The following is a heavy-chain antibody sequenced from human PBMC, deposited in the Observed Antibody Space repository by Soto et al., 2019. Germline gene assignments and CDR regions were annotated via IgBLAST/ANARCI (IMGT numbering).Heavy chain of an antibody. V-gene: IGHV1-69*01. J-gene: IGHJ4*02. Sequence: QVQLVQSGAEVKKPGSSVKVSCKASGGSFRTYAFSWVRQAPGQGLEWMGGIIPIFDTTDYAQKFQGRVTITADESTSTVYMELSSLRSEDTAVYYCARRPYYYDSSGYRYVDYWGQGTLVTVS. D-gene: IGHD3-22*01. CDR3: ARRPYYYDSSGYRYVDY. CDR1: GGSFRTYA. CDR2: IIPIFDTT.